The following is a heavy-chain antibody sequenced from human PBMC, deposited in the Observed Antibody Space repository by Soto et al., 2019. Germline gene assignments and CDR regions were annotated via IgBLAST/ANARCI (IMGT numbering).Heavy chain of an antibody. V-gene: IGHV1-69*10. Sequence: VASVQLSCKSSGGTFSTFAISWLRQAPGQGLEWMGGIIPVLGTANYAQKFQGRVTITADQSTSTVHMELGSLRSDDSAVYYCARDKGVSSGYLLHDFYYG. CDR1: GGTFSTFA. CDR2: IIPVLGTA. D-gene: IGHD3-22*01. J-gene: IGHJ6*01. CDR3: ARDKGVSSGYLLHDFYYG.